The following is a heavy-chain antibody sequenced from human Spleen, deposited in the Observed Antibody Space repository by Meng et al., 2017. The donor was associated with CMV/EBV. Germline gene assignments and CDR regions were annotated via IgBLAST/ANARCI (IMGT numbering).Heavy chain of an antibody. D-gene: IGHD2-2*01. Sequence: QAQVRAAVPVMVKPSRTPSLTFVVAGPSISSGNLWNWVPQPPGKGLEWIGDIYHSGSTNYNPSLKSRVTISVDKSKNQFSLKLSSVTAADTAMYYCARGGGCSSSSCDLDYWGQGVLVTVSS. CDR2: IYHSGST. CDR3: ARGGGCSSSSCDLDY. CDR1: GPSISSGNL. J-gene: IGHJ4*02. V-gene: IGHV4-4*02.